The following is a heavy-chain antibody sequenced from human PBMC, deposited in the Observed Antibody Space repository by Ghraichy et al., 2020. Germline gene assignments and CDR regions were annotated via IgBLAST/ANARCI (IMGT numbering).Heavy chain of an antibody. Sequence: GGPLRLSCAASGFTFSSYGMHWVRQAPGKGLEWVAVIWYDGSNKYYADSVKGRFTISRDNSKNTLYLQMNSLRAEDTAVYYCARDGYSSSWFDYWGQGTLVTVSS. CDR3: ARDGYSSSWFDY. J-gene: IGHJ4*02. V-gene: IGHV3-33*01. D-gene: IGHD6-13*01. CDR2: IWYDGSNK. CDR1: GFTFSSYG.